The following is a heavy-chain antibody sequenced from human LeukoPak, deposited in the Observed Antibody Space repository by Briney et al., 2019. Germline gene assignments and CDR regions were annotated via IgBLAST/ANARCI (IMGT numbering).Heavy chain of an antibody. CDR2: IYTSGRT. CDR3: ARGGNSGLPWRHYFDY. J-gene: IGHJ4*02. CDR1: GGSISSSY. D-gene: IGHD4-23*01. V-gene: IGHV4-4*07. Sequence: PSETLSLTCTVSGGSISSSYWSWIRQPAGRGLEWIGRIYTSGRTNNNPSLKSRVTMSVDTSKNQLSLKLSSVTAADTAVYYCARGGNSGLPWRHYFDYWGQGTLVTVSS.